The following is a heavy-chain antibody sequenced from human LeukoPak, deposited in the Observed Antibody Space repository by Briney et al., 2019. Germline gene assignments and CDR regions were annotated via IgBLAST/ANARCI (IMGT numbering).Heavy chain of an antibody. CDR1: GFTFDDFG. CDR2: ISWNGGHT. V-gene: IGHV3-20*01. J-gene: IGHJ3*01. D-gene: IGHD4-17*01. CDR3: ARHHGDYLFSIQYAFDF. Sequence: GGSLRLSCTASGFTFDDFGMSWVRQAPGRGLEWVSGISWNGGHTGYADFVKGRFTISRDDAKNSLYLQMNSLTAEDTALYHCARHHGDYLFSIQYAFDFWGQGTMLAVSS.